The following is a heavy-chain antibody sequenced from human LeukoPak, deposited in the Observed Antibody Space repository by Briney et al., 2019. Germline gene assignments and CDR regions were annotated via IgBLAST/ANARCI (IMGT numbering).Heavy chain of an antibody. CDR3: ARDQEGFDY. J-gene: IGHJ4*02. V-gene: IGHV1-46*01. CDR1: GYTFINNY. CDR2: IYPRDGST. Sequence: ASVKVSCKASGYTFINNYLHWVRQAPGQGLEWMGMIYPRDGSTSYAQNFQGRVTVTRDTSTTTVHMELRGLRSEDTAVYYCARDQEGFDYWGQGTVVTVSS.